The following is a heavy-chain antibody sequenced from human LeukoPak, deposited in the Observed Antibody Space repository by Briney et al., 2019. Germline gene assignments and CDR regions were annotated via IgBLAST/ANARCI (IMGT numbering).Heavy chain of an antibody. J-gene: IGHJ4*02. CDR1: GYTFATYF. Sequence: ASVKVSCKTSGYTFATYFMHWVRQAPGQGREWMGYIKPNSGVTNYAQKFRGRVTMTWDTSISTAYIELSGLTSDDTAIYYCARPTYCGSNCYFNFDYWGQGTLVTVSS. CDR3: ARPTYCGSNCYFNFDY. CDR2: IKPNSGVT. D-gene: IGHD2-21*02. V-gene: IGHV1-2*02.